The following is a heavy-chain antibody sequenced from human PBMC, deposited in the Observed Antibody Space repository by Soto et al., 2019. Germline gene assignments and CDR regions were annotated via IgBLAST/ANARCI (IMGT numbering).Heavy chain of an antibody. J-gene: IGHJ6*03. CDR2: INPNSGGT. D-gene: IGHD3-9*01. V-gene: IGHV1-2*04. CDR3: ARGVRYFDWLGGPPSYYYYYYMDV. Sequence: ASVKVSCKASGYTFTGYYMHWVRQAPGQGLEWMGWINPNSGGTNYAQKFQGWVTMTRDTSISTAYMELSRLRSDDTAVYYCARGVRYFDWLGGPPSYYYYYYMDVWGKGTTVTVSS. CDR1: GYTFTGYY.